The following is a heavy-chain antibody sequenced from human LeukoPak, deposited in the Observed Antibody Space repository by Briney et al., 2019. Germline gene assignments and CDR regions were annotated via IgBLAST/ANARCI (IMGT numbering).Heavy chain of an antibody. Sequence: GGSLRLSCAASGFTFSSYSMNWVRQAPGKGLEWVSYISRSSSTIFYADTVKGRFTISRDNGKNSLYQQMNSLRDEDTAVYYCASRQLLRGHDTGFDYWGQGTLVTVSS. J-gene: IGHJ4*02. CDR2: ISRSSSTI. CDR3: ASRQLLRGHDTGFDY. D-gene: IGHD2-2*01. CDR1: GFTFSSYS. V-gene: IGHV3-48*02.